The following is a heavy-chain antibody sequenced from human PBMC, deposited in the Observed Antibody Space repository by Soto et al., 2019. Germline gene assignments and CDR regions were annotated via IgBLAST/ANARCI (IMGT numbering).Heavy chain of an antibody. CDR1: GYSISSSNW. V-gene: IGHV4-28*01. D-gene: IGHD4-17*01. CDR2: IYYSGTT. CDR3: ARYLGDYSTFDI. Sequence: LSLTCAVSGYSISSSNWWGWIRQPPGKGLEWIGYIYYSGTTYYNPSLKSRVTMSVDTSKNQFSLKLNSVTPEDTAVYYCARYLGDYSTFDIWGQGTMVTVSS. J-gene: IGHJ3*02.